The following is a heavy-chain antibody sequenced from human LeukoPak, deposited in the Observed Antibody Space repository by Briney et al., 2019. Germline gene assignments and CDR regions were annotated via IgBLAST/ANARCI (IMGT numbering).Heavy chain of an antibody. V-gene: IGHV3-30*03. J-gene: IGHJ5*02. CDR2: IPHDGSNA. CDR3: ATGSDYYYAS. D-gene: IGHD3-3*01. Sequence: GGSLRLSCVASGFTFTRNCMHWVRQAPGKGLEWVAAIPHDGSNALYADSVKGRFTISRDDSKNTQYLQMNSPRVEDSAMYYCATGSDYYYASWGQGTLVTVSS. CDR1: GFTFTRNC.